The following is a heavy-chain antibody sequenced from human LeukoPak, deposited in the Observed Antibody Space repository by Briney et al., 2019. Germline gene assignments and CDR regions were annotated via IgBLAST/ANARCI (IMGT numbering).Heavy chain of an antibody. CDR2: IYYSGST. D-gene: IGHD3-22*01. CDR3: ARGRRQVVITVNWFDP. CDR1: GGSISSGDYY. Sequence: SQTPSLTCTVSGGSISSGDYYWSWIRQPPGKGLEWIGYIYYSGSTYYNPSLKSRVTISVDTSKNQFSLKLSSVTAADTAVYYCARGRRQVVITVNWFDPWGQGALVTVSS. V-gene: IGHV4-30-4*08. J-gene: IGHJ5*02.